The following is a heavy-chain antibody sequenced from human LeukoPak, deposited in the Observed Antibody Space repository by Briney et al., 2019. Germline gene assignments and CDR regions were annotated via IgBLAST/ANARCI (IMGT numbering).Heavy chain of an antibody. CDR3: VSSDYGDYGSFDY. J-gene: IGHJ4*02. CDR2: ISTSGSTI. Sequence: GGSLRLSCAASGFLFSSYEMNWVRQAPGKGLEWVSYISTSGSTIFYADSVKGRFTISRDNSKNTLYLQMGSLRAEDMAVYYCVSSDYGDYGSFDYWGQGTLVTVSS. D-gene: IGHD4-17*01. V-gene: IGHV3-48*03. CDR1: GFLFSSYE.